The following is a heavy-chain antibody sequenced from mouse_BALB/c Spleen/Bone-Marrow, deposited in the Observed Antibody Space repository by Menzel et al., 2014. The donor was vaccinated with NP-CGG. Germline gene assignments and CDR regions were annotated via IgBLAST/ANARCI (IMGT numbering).Heavy chain of an antibody. J-gene: IGHJ2*01. Sequence: EVKLMESGPGLVKPSQSLSLTCTVTGYSITSDYAWNWIRQFPGNKLEWMGYIGFSGSTTYHPSLKSRISITRYTSRNQFFMQLNSVTTEDTATYYCARDTRLRRLDCWGPGTTLTVSS. V-gene: IGHV3-2*02. D-gene: IGHD2-2*01. CDR2: IGFSGST. CDR1: GYSITSDYA. CDR3: ARDTRLRRLDC.